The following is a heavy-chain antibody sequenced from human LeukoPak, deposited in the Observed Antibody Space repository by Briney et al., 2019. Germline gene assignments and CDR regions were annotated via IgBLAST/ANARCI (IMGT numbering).Heavy chain of an antibody. CDR1: GYTFTSYG. V-gene: IGHV1-18*01. J-gene: IGHJ6*02. Sequence: ASVKVSCKASGYTFTSYGISWVRQAPGQGLEWMGWISAYNGNTNYAQKLQGRVTMTTDTSTSTAYMELRSLRSDDTAVYYRARDGCSGGSCYPTLYYYYGMDVWGQGTTVTVSS. CDR3: ARDGCSGGSCYPTLYYYYGMDV. D-gene: IGHD2-15*01. CDR2: ISAYNGNT.